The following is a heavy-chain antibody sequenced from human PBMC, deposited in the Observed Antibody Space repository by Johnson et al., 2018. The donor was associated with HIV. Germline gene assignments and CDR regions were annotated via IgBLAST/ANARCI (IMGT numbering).Heavy chain of an antibody. CDR1: GFNFNGFG. CDR2: LRYDGTNK. J-gene: IGHJ3*01. V-gene: IGHV3-30*02. CDR3: ARAHLIFPKNAFDF. Sequence: QVQLVESGGGLIQPGGSLRLSCAASGFNFNGFGMHWVRQAPGKGLEWVAFLRYDGTNKNYGDSVKGRFTISRDNAKNSLSLEMSDLRVEDTAIYYCARAHLIFPKNAFDFWGQGTMVTVSS. D-gene: IGHD3-3*02.